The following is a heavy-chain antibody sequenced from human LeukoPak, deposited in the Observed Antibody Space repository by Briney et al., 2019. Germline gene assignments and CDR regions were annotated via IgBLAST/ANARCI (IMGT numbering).Heavy chain of an antibody. CDR3: ARVYCSGGSCEPIDY. CDR2: IYYSGST. Sequence: SETLSLTCTVSGGSFSPYYWSWIRQPPGKGLEWVGHIYYSGSTTYNPSLNSRVTISLDTSKSQFSLKLSSVTAADTAVYYCARVYCSGGSCEPIDYWGQGTLVTVSS. CDR1: GGSFSPYY. D-gene: IGHD2-15*01. J-gene: IGHJ4*02. V-gene: IGHV4-59*08.